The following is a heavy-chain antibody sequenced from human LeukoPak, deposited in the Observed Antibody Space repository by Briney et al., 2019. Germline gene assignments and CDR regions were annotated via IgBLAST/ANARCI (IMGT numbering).Heavy chain of an antibody. Sequence: GGSLRLSCAASGFTFTSYAMSWVRQAPGKGLEWVSAISGGGGGTYYADSVKGRFTISRDNSKNTLYLQVNSLRAEDTAVYYCAKDRKYCGSASCPYYFDDWGQGTLVTVSS. D-gene: IGHD2-2*01. CDR2: ISGGGGGT. CDR1: GFTFTSYA. J-gene: IGHJ4*02. CDR3: AKDRKYCGSASCPYYFDD. V-gene: IGHV3-23*01.